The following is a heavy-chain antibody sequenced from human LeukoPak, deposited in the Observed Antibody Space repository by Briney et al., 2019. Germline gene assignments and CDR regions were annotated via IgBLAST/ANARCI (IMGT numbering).Heavy chain of an antibody. CDR3: ARLWSLELPKGAFHI. Sequence: KPSETLSLTCTVSGGSISSSSYYWGWIRQPPGKGLEWIGNIYYSGSTYYNPSLKSRVIISVDTSKNQFSLRLTSVTAADTARYYCARLWSLELPKGAFHIWGQGTMVTVSS. CDR2: IYYSGST. CDR1: GGSISSSSYY. J-gene: IGHJ3*02. V-gene: IGHV4-39*01. D-gene: IGHD1-7*01.